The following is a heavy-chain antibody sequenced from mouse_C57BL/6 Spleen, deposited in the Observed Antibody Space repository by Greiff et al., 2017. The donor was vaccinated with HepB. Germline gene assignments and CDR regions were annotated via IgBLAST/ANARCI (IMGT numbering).Heavy chain of an antibody. CDR1: RYTFTSYW. Sequence: QVQLQQPGAELVKPGASVKLSCKASRYTFTSYWMHWVKQRPGQGLEWIGMIHPNSGSTNYNEKFKSKATLTVDKSSSTAYMQLSSLTSEDSAVYYCARYHYYGSSYGWYFDVWGTGTTVTVSS. CDR2: IHPNSGST. D-gene: IGHD1-1*01. CDR3: ARYHYYGSSYGWYFDV. J-gene: IGHJ1*03. V-gene: IGHV1-64*01.